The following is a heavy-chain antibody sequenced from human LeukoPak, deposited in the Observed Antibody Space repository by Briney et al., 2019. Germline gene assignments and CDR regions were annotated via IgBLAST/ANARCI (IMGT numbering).Heavy chain of an antibody. V-gene: IGHV1-2*02. CDR3: ARANMVRGVGLFFDRNWFDP. CDR1: GYTFTGYY. CDR2: INPNSGGT. Sequence: ASVKVSCKASGYTFTGYYMHWVRQAPGQGLEWMGWINPNSGGTNYAQKFQDRVTMTRDTSITTAYMDMSRLRSDDTAVYYCARANMVRGVGLFFDRNWFDPWGQGTLVTVSS. J-gene: IGHJ5*02. D-gene: IGHD3-10*01.